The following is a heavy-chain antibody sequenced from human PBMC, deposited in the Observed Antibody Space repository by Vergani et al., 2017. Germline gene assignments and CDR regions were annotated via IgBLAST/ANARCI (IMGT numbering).Heavy chain of an antibody. CDR2: IYWNDDE. D-gene: IGHD3-16*01. J-gene: IGHJ4*02. CDR1: GFSLSTSGVG. V-gene: IGHV2-5*01. Sequence: QIPLKESGPTLVKPTQTLTLTCTFSGFSLSTSGVGVGWLRPPPGKALEWLALIYWNDDESYSPSLKSRLTITKHTSKNQVVLTMTNMDPVDTATYYCAHRRGGMVSGYYIDYWGQGTLVTVSS. CDR3: AHRRGGMVSGYYIDY.